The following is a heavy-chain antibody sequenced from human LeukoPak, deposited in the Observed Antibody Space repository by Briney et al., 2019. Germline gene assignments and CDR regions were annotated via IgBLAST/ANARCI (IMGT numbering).Heavy chain of an antibody. J-gene: IGHJ4*02. CDR1: GGSVSDSSYY. CDR2: FYYSGGT. Sequence: SETLSLTCTVSGGSVSDSSYYWGWIRQPPGKGLEWIGSFYYSGGTYYSPSLRSRVIISVDTSKNQFSLKLSSVTAADTAVYYCARLGIAAALFDYWGQGTLVTVSS. D-gene: IGHD6-13*01. CDR3: ARLGIAAALFDY. V-gene: IGHV4-39*07.